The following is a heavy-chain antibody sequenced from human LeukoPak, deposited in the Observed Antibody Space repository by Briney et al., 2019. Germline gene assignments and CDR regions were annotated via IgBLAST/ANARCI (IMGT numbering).Heavy chain of an antibody. CDR3: ASPALGDYDFWSGFYGFDY. CDR1: GYTFIGYY. D-gene: IGHD3-3*01. Sequence: ASVKVSCKASGYTFIGYYMHWVRQAPGQGLEWMGWINPNSGGTNYAQKFQGRVTMTRDTSISTAYMELSRLRSDDTAVYYCASPALGDYDFWSGFYGFDYWGQGTLVTVSS. CDR2: INPNSGGT. V-gene: IGHV1-2*02. J-gene: IGHJ4*02.